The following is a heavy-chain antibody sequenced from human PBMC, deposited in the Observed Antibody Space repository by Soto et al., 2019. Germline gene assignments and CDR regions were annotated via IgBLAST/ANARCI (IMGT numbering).Heavy chain of an antibody. V-gene: IGHV4-61*01. CDR1: GGSVSNKTYY. Sequence: QVQLHESGPGLVKPSETLSLTCSVSGGSVSNKTYYWSWIRQPPGKKLEWIGYVYYSGTTNYTPSLKSRGTLSVDLSKNQFSVSLRSVTTADTAMYYCARNTAVPNSLRSRYFFDYWGQGTLVTVST. D-gene: IGHD1-26*01. CDR2: VYYSGTT. CDR3: ARNTAVPNSLRSRYFFDY. J-gene: IGHJ4*02.